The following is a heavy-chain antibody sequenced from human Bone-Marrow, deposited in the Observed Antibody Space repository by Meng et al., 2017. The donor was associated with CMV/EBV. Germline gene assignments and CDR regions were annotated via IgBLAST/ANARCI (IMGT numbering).Heavy chain of an antibody. V-gene: IGHV3-30-3*01. Sequence: GGSLRLSCAASGFTFSSYAMHWVRQAPGKGLEWVAVISYDGSNKYYADSVKGRFTISRDNSKNTLYLQMNSLRAEDTAVYYCARDFWLPYSGSYIGYYYGMDVWGQGTTVTSP. CDR1: GFTFSSYA. CDR2: ISYDGSNK. D-gene: IGHD1-26*01. CDR3: ARDFWLPYSGSYIGYYYGMDV. J-gene: IGHJ6*02.